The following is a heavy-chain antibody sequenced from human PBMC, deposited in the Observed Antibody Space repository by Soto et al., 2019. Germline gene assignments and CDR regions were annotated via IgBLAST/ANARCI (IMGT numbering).Heavy chain of an antibody. J-gene: IGHJ5*02. CDR2: INHSGST. CDR3: ARGRQLAGGWFDP. CDR1: GGSFSGYY. Sequence: SETLSLTCAVYGGSFSGYYWSWIRQPPGKGLEWIGEINHSGSTNYNPSLKSRVTISVDTSKNQFSLKLSSVTAADTAVYYCARGRQLAGGWFDPWGQGTLVTASS. V-gene: IGHV4-34*01. D-gene: IGHD6-6*01.